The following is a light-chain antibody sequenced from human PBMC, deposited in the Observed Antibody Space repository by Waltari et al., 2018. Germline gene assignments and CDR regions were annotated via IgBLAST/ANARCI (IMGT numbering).Light chain of an antibody. Sequence: QSALTQPASVSGSPGQSITISCTGTSSDVGGYHFVSWYQQHPGEAPQPMLYDVSKRPSGISDRFSGSKSGNTASLTISGLQAEDEADYYCSSYTSSSTIVFGGGTKLTVL. J-gene: IGLJ2*01. V-gene: IGLV2-14*01. CDR3: SSYTSSSTIV. CDR1: SSDVGGYHF. CDR2: DVS.